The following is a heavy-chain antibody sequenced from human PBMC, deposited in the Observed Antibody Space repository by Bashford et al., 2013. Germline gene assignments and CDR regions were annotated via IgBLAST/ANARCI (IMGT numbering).Heavy chain of an antibody. CDR1: GGTFSSYA. J-gene: IGHJ6*02. D-gene: IGHD3-22*01. Sequence: VASVKVSCKASGGTFSSYAISWVRQAPGQGLEWLGWITAFSPNTNYAQKLQGRVTMTRDTSTSTAYLELRSLTSDDTAVYYCARSPSVAWTLGRLLPRGTHYYYGMDVWGQGTTVTVSS. CDR2: ITAFSPNT. CDR3: ARSPSVAWTLGRLLPRGTHYYYGMDV. V-gene: IGHV1-18*01.